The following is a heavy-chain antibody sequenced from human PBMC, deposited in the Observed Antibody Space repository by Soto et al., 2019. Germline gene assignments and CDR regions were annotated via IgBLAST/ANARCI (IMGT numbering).Heavy chain of an antibody. CDR1: GFTFNSYT. V-gene: IGHV3-48*02. J-gene: IGHJ3*02. Sequence: EVQLVESGGGLVQRGGSLRLSCAGSGFTFNSYTMNWVRQAPGKGLEWVSYISSSSATIYYADSVRGRFTISRDNEKNSLYLQMNRPRDEDTAVYYCARIAPTTCLRPNCYGMPTFDAFDIWGQGTMVTVSS. CDR2: ISSSSATI. CDR3: ARIAPTTCLRPNCYGMPTFDAFDI. D-gene: IGHD2-2*01.